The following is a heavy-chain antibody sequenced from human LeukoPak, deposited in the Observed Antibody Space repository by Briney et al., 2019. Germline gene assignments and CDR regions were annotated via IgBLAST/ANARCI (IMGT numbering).Heavy chain of an antibody. J-gene: IGHJ5*02. CDR2: ISWNGDTI. CDR3: SSTFGSGSYLHS. CDR1: GFDFHDYM. D-gene: IGHD3-10*01. V-gene: IGHV3-9*01. Sequence: GGSLRLSCAASGFDFHDYMMHWVRQPPGKGLEWVSEISWNGDTIGYADSVKGRFIISRNNARRSLYLQMNSLRPEDTAFYYCSSTFGSGSYLHSWGQGTLVTVSS.